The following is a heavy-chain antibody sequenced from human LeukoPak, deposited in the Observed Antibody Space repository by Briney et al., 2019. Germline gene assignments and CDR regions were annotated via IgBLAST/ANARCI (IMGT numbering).Heavy chain of an antibody. J-gene: IGHJ6*03. CDR1: GFTFSRHA. V-gene: IGHV3-30-3*01. D-gene: IGHD4-23*01. Sequence: GGSLRLSCAASGFTFSRHAMHWVRQAPGKGLEWVAVISYDGSNKYYAESVKGRFTISRDNSKNTLYLQMNSLRAEDTAVNSCARDFGNDYYYYMDVWGKGTTVIVSS. CDR3: ARDFGNDYYYYMDV. CDR2: ISYDGSNK.